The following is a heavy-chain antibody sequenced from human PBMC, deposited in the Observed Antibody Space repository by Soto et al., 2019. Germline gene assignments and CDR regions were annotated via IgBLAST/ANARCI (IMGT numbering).Heavy chain of an antibody. CDR1: GDSINKYQ. V-gene: IGHV4-59*08. D-gene: IGHD5-18*01. Sequence: SETLSLTCTVSGDSINKYQWSWVRQPPGKGLEWIGCFYFSTNYNPALNSRVTISVDRSKNHFSLKLTSVTAADTAVYFCARSNTRYGSHDYWGQGTLVTVSS. CDR2: FYFST. J-gene: IGHJ4*02. CDR3: ARSNTRYGSHDY.